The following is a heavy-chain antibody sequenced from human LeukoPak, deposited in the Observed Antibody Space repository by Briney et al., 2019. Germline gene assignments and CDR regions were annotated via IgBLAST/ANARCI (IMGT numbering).Heavy chain of an antibody. V-gene: IGHV3-7*01. D-gene: IGHD1-7*01. CDR2: IKKDGSEK. J-gene: IGHJ4*02. CDR3: VRSGTSASFDY. Sequence: PGGSLRLSCAASGFTLSSYWMSWVRQAPGKGLEWVANIKKDGSEKWYVDSVEGRFTISSDHAKNSLYLQMNSLRVADTAVYYCVRSGTSASFDYWGQGTLVTVSS. CDR1: GFTLSSYW.